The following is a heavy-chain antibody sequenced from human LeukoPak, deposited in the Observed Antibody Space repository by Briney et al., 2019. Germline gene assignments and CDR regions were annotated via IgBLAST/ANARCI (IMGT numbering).Heavy chain of an antibody. D-gene: IGHD5-12*01. V-gene: IGHV3-21*05. CDR1: GFTFSNYA. CDR2: ISSSSSYT. Sequence: GGSLRLSCSASGFTFSNYALHWVRQAPGKGLEWVSYISSSSSYTDYADSVKGRFTISRDNAKNSLNLQMNSLRAEDTAVYYCARDSGYSGYSDYWGQGTLVTDSS. J-gene: IGHJ4*02. CDR3: ARDSGYSGYSDY.